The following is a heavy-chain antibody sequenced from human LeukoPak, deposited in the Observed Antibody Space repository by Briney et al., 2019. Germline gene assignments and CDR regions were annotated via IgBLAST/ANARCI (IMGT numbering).Heavy chain of an antibody. CDR1: GGSFSDYF. J-gene: IGHJ3*02. V-gene: IGHV4-34*01. D-gene: IGHD3-22*01. CDR2: ISHSGST. Sequence: PSETLSLTCAVYGGSFSDYFWSWIRQPPGKGLEWIGEISHSGSTTYNPSLRSRVTISGDTSKNQFSLKLSSVTAADTAVYYCARDAASIHYYDTYAFDIWGQGTMVTVSS. CDR3: ARDAASIHYYDTYAFDI.